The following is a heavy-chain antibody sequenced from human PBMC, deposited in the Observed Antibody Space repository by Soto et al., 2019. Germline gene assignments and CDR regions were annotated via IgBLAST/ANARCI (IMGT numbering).Heavy chain of an antibody. CDR1: GFTVCSYA. J-gene: IGHJ4*02. V-gene: IGHV3-23*01. Sequence: GGSPRLCCAACGFTVCSYAMSGVRQAPGKGLEWVSAISGSGGSTYYADSVKGRFTISRDNSKNTLYLQMNSLRAEDTAVYYCAKSTRGGDYWGQGTLVTVSS. D-gene: IGHD2-15*01. CDR3: AKSTRGGDY. CDR2: ISGSGGST.